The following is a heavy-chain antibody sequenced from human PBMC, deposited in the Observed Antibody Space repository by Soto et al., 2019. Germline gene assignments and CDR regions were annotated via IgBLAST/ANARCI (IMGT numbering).Heavy chain of an antibody. V-gene: IGHV3-33*01. Sequence: QVELVESGGGVVQPGRSLRLSCAASGFTFINYGMHWVRQAPGKGLEWVAVIWYDGSNKYYADSVKGRFTISRDNSKNTLYLQMNSLRVEDTAVYYCARGGSSSWYLRWFDHWGQGTLVTVSS. D-gene: IGHD6-13*01. CDR1: GFTFINYG. J-gene: IGHJ5*02. CDR3: ARGGSSSWYLRWFDH. CDR2: IWYDGSNK.